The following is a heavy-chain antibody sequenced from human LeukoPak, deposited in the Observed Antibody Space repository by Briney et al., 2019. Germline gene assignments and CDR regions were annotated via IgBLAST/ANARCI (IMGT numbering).Heavy chain of an antibody. CDR1: GFTFSSYA. J-gene: IGHJ5*01. CDR2: ISSSSAYT. CDR3: ARDPTGTNWFDS. V-gene: IGHV3-21*05. Sequence: GGSLRLSCAASGFTFSSYAMSWVRQAPGKGPEWLSYISSSSAYTNYADSVKGRFTISRDNAKNSLYLQMNSLRAEDTAVYYCARDPTGTNWFDSWGQGTLVTVSS. D-gene: IGHD1-1*01.